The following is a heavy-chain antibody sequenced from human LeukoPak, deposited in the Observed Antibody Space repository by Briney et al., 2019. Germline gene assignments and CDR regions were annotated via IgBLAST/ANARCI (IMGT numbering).Heavy chain of an antibody. D-gene: IGHD6-13*01. J-gene: IGHJ4*02. Sequence: SVKVSCKASGFTFTSSAMQWVRQARGQRLEWIGWIVVGSGNTNYAQKFQERVTITRDMSTSTAYMELSSLRSEDTAVYYCAAVSTGYSSSWYIGYWGQGTLVTVSS. CDR2: IVVGSGNT. V-gene: IGHV1-58*02. CDR1: GFTFTSSA. CDR3: AAVSTGYSSSWYIGY.